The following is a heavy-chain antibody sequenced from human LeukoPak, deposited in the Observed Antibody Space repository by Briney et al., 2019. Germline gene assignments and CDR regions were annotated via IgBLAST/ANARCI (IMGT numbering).Heavy chain of an antibody. CDR2: FDPEDGET. CDR3: ATVNPEGYFDWTYAFDI. Sequence: ASVKVSCKVSGYTLTELSMHWVRQAPGKGLEWMGGFDPEDGETIYAQKFQGRVTMTEDTSTDTAYMGLSSLRSEDTAVYYCATVNPEGYFDWTYAFDIWGQGTMVTVSS. V-gene: IGHV1-24*01. J-gene: IGHJ3*02. CDR1: GYTLTELS. D-gene: IGHD3-9*01.